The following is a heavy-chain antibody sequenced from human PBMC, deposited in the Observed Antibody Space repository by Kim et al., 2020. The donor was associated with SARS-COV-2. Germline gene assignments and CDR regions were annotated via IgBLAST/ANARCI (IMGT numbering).Heavy chain of an antibody. Sequence: SSDDSTNYADSVKGRFTISRDNSKNTLHLQMNSLRAEDTAVYYCARDNDYWGQGTLVTVSS. CDR3: ARDNDY. J-gene: IGHJ4*02. V-gene: IGHV3-53*01. CDR2: SSDDST.